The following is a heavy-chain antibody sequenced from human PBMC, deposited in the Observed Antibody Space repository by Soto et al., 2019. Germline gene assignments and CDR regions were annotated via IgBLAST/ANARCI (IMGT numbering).Heavy chain of an antibody. J-gene: IGHJ2*01. D-gene: IGHD4-17*01. Sequence: QVPLVQSGAEVKKPGSSVKVSCKASGGTFSSYAISWVRQAPGQGLEWMGGIIPIFGTANYAQKFQGRVTITADESTSTAYMELSSLRSEETAVYYCARDRIFYGDYGLQTYWYFDLWGRGTLVTVSS. CDR3: ARDRIFYGDYGLQTYWYFDL. CDR1: GGTFSSYA. CDR2: IIPIFGTA. V-gene: IGHV1-69*01.